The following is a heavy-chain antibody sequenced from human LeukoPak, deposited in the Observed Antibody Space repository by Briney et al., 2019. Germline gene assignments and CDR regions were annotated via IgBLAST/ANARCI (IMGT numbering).Heavy chain of an antibody. Sequence: PSETLSLTCTVSGGSISSGGYYWSWIRQHPGKGLEWIGYIYYSGSTYYNPSLKSRVTISVDTSKNQFSLKLSSVTAADTAAYYCARDNYSNHNSGMDVWGQGTTVTVSS. CDR3: ARDNYSNHNSGMDV. CDR1: GGSISSGGYY. V-gene: IGHV4-31*03. CDR2: IYYSGST. D-gene: IGHD4-11*01. J-gene: IGHJ6*02.